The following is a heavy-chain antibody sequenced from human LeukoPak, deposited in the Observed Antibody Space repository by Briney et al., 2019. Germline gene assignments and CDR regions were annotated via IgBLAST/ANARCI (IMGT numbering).Heavy chain of an antibody. J-gene: IGHJ6*03. Sequence: ASVKVSCKASGYTFTSYYMHWVRQAPGQGLEWMGIINPSGGSTSYAQKFQGRVTMTRDMSTSTVYMELSRLRSDDTAVYYCASMPQGHYYYMDVWGKGTTVTVSS. CDR1: GYTFTSYY. CDR3: ASMPQGHYYYMDV. CDR2: INPSGGST. D-gene: IGHD2-2*01. V-gene: IGHV1-46*01.